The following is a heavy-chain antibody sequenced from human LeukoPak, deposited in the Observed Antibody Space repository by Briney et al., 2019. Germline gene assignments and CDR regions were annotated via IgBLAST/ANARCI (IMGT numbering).Heavy chain of an antibody. V-gene: IGHV1-2*02. D-gene: IGHD3-10*01. CDR1: GYSFTAFY. Sequence: ASVKVSCKTSGYSFTAFYIHWVRQAPGQGLEWMGWIHPRRGDTNYAQKFQGRVTMTRDTSVSTAYLDLSSLRSDDTAVYYCARAGDYGTGSSYRGCIDSWGQGTPVTVSP. J-gene: IGHJ4*02. CDR2: IHPRRGDT. CDR3: ARAGDYGTGSSYRGCIDS.